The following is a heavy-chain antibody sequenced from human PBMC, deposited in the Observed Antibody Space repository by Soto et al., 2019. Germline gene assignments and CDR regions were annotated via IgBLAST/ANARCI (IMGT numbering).Heavy chain of an antibody. Sequence: EVPVVETEGGHIEPGGSIRLSCTVSGFDFNVDWMNWVRQATGKGLEWVGHIQSKTSAETRDYAAPVKGRFTISKDESKNTVYLEINSLRIADTGVYYCAADTSGVGHGDFEYWGQGARGTVYS. CDR2: IQSKTSAETR. CDR1: GFDFNVDW. D-gene: IGHD3-10*01. V-gene: IGHV3-15*01. CDR3: AADTSGVGHGDFEY. J-gene: IGHJ4*02.